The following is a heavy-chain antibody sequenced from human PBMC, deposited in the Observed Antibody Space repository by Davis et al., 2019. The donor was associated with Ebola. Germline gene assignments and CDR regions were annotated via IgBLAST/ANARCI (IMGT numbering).Heavy chain of an antibody. CDR3: ARERLGELSLSPTAPYYFDS. J-gene: IGHJ4*02. V-gene: IGHV3-21*01. D-gene: IGHD3-16*02. CDR1: GFTSSSYS. CDR2: ISTSSSYI. Sequence: GESLKISCAASGFTSSSYSMNWVRQAPGKGLEWVSSISTSSSYIYYADSVKGRFTISRDNAKNSLYLQMNGLRAEDTAIYYCARERLGELSLSPTAPYYFDSWGQGTLVTVSS.